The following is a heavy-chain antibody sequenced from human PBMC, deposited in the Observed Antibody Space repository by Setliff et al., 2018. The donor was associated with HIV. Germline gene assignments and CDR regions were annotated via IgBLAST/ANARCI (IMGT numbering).Heavy chain of an antibody. J-gene: IGHJ4*02. V-gene: IGHV4-39*01. Sequence: SETLSLTCTVSGGSIVSSSYYWGWIRQPPGKGLEWIGTMYYRGTTYNNPSLKSRITFSADTSKNQFSLNLNSVTATNTAVYYCARQGLTMNRGVPAPILYYFDYWGPGILVTVSS. CDR1: GGSIVSSSYY. D-gene: IGHD3-10*01. CDR2: MYYRGTT. CDR3: ARQGLTMNRGVPAPILYYFDY.